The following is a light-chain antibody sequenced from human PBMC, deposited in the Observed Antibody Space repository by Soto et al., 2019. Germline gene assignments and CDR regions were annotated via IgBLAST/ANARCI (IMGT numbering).Light chain of an antibody. J-gene: IGLJ1*01. CDR1: SSDVGGYNY. CDR3: SSYAGSTPYV. CDR2: EVS. V-gene: IGLV2-8*01. Sequence: QSALTQPPSASGSPGQSVTLSCTGTSSDVGGYNYVSWYQQHPGKAPKLMMYEVSKRPSGVPDRFSGFKSGNTASLTVSWLQAEDEADYYCSSYAGSTPYVFGTGTKLTVL.